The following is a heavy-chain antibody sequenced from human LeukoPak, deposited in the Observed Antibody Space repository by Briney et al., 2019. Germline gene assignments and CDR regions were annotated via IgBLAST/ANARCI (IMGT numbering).Heavy chain of an antibody. Sequence: PSETLSLTCTVSGGSIRSYYWSWIRQPPGKGLEWIGYIYYSGSTNYNPSLKSRVTISVDTSKNQFSLKLSSVTAADTAVYYCARDRRRYCSGGSCYSGYYYYMDVWDKGTTVTVSS. D-gene: IGHD2-15*01. CDR2: IYYSGST. CDR1: GGSIRSYY. CDR3: ARDRRRYCSGGSCYSGYYYYMDV. V-gene: IGHV4-59*01. J-gene: IGHJ6*03.